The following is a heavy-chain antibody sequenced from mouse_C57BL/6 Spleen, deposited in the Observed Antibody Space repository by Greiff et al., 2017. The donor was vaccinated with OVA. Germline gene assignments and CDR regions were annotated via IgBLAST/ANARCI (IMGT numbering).Heavy chain of an antibody. V-gene: IGHV5-4*01. CDR3: ARGGSNYVYYYAMDY. Sequence: EVQGVESGGGLVKPGGSLKLSCAASGFTFSSYAMSWVRQTPEKRLAWVATISDGGSYTYYPDNVKGRFTISRDNAKNNLYLQMSHLKSEDTAMYYGARGGSNYVYYYAMDYWGQGTSVTVSS. D-gene: IGHD2-5*01. CDR2: ISDGGSYT. CDR1: GFTFSSYA. J-gene: IGHJ4*01.